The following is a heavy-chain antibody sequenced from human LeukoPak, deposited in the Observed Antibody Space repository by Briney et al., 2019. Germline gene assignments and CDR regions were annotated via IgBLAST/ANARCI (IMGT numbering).Heavy chain of an antibody. CDR3: ARGGDTPFDP. J-gene: IGHJ5*02. CDR1: GGSISSSNW. V-gene: IGHV4-4*02. CDR2: IHYSGTT. D-gene: IGHD2-21*02. Sequence: PSGTLSLTCAVSGGSISSSNWWSWARQPPGKGLEWIGEIHYSGTTNYNPSLKSRVTISVDKSKNQFSLNLISVTAADTAVYYCARGGDTPFDPWGQGTLITVSS.